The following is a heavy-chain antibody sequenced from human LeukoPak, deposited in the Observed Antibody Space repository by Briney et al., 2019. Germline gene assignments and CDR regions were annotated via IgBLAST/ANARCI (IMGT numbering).Heavy chain of an antibody. Sequence: GGSLRLSCAASGFTFSDYYMSWIRQAPGKGLEWVSYISSSGSTIYYADSVKGRFTISRDNAKNSLYLQTNSLRAEDTAVYYCARDRDYSSSCPDYWGQGTLVTVSS. J-gene: IGHJ4*02. V-gene: IGHV3-11*01. CDR2: ISSSGSTI. D-gene: IGHD6-13*01. CDR3: ARDRDYSSSCPDY. CDR1: GFTFSDYY.